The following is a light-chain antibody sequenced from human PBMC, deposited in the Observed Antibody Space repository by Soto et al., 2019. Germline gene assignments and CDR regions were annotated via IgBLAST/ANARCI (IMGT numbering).Light chain of an antibody. Sequence: DIQMTQSPSSLSASVGDRVTITCRASQSISNYLNWYQQKPGKAPRLLIYAASSLQSGVPSMFSGGGSGTDFTLTISSLQPEDFATYYCQQSYSTLMYTFGQGTKLEIK. CDR3: QQSYSTLMYT. V-gene: IGKV1-39*01. J-gene: IGKJ2*01. CDR1: QSISNY. CDR2: AAS.